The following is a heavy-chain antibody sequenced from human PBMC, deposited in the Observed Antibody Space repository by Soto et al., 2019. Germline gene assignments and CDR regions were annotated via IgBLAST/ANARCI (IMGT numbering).Heavy chain of an antibody. CDR3: ARESYYDSSGYYKYFDY. J-gene: IGHJ4*02. D-gene: IGHD3-22*01. CDR1: GGSVSSGSYY. CDR2: IYYSGST. Sequence: SETLSLTCTVSGGSVSSGSYYWSWIRQPPGKGLEWIGYIYYSGSTYYNPSLKSRVTISVDTSKNQFSLKLSSVTAADTAVYYCARESYYDSSGYYKYFDYWGQGTLVTVSS. V-gene: IGHV4-61*01.